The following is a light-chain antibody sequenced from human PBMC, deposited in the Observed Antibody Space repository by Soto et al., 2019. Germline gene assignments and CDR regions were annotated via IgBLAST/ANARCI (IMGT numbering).Light chain of an antibody. CDR3: HQYGSSPYR. V-gene: IGKV3-20*01. J-gene: IGKJ2*03. CDR1: QSVSSSY. Sequence: EIVLTHSPGTLSLSPGERATLSCRASQSVSSSYLAGYQQKPGQAPRLLINGASSRATGVPDRISGSGSGTDFTLTISRLEPEDFAVYYCHQYGSSPYRVGQGTKLEI. CDR2: GAS.